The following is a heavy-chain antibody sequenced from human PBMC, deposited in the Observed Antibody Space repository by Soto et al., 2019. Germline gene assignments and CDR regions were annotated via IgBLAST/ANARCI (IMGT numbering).Heavy chain of an antibody. Sequence: GGSLRLSCAASGFTFSSYSMNWVRQAPGKGLEWVSYISSSSSTIYYADSVKGRFTISRDNAKNSLYLQMNSLRAEDTAVYYCARGPNSHGFIAARFDYWGQGTLVTVSS. V-gene: IGHV3-48*01. D-gene: IGHD6-6*01. CDR3: ARGPNSHGFIAARFDY. CDR2: ISSSSSTI. CDR1: GFTFSSYS. J-gene: IGHJ4*02.